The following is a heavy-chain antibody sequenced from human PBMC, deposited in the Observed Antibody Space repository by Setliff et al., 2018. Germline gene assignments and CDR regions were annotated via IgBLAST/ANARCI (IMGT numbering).Heavy chain of an antibody. J-gene: IGHJ1*01. CDR2: ISSSGYTI. V-gene: IGHV3-11*04. CDR1: GFTLDDYY. CDR3: ARGKDYSDGSGYPIFQH. D-gene: IGHD3-22*01. Sequence: GGSLRLSCEASGFTLDDYYMTWIRQAPGKGLEWISYISSSGYTIYYANSVKGRFSISRDDALNSLFLEMNSLRVDDTAIYYRARGKDYSDGSGYPIFQHWGQGTPVTVSS.